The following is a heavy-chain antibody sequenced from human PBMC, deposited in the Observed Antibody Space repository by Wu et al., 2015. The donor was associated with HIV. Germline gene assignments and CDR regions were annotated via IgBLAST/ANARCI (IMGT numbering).Heavy chain of an antibody. D-gene: IGHD6-19*01. J-gene: IGHJ6*02. Sequence: QVHLVQSGAEVKKAGASVKVSCKASGYDFSGSYIHWVRQAPGQGLEWMGWINPDIGGTKYEEKFQGRVTMTRDTSTSAVYMELTRVRSDDTAVYFCARDQQWPTEYYHYYGMDVWGQGTTVTVSS. CDR2: INPDIGGT. CDR3: ARDQQWPTEYYHYYGMDV. CDR1: GYDFSGSY. V-gene: IGHV1-2*02.